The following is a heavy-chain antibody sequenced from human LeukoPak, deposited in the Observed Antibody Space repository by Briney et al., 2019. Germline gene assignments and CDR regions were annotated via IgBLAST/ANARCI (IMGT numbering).Heavy chain of an antibody. Sequence: GGSLRLSCAASGFTFSSYAMSWVRQAPGKGLEWVANIKHDESEKNYLDSVKGRFTISRDNPKNSLYLQMNSLSAEDTAVYYCARDNGAKQFDYWGQGTLVIVSA. CDR2: IKHDESEK. J-gene: IGHJ4*02. V-gene: IGHV3-7*01. CDR1: GFTFSSYA. CDR3: ARDNGAKQFDY. D-gene: IGHD2-8*01.